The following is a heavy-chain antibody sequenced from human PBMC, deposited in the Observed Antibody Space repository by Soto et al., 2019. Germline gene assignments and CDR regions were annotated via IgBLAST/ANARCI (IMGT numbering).Heavy chain of an antibody. CDR3: ARTTGRHLDF. CDR2: IDYSGTA. V-gene: IGHV4-39*01. Sequence: QLQLQESGPGLVKPWETLSLPCTVSYGSISVSNVFWGWVRQPPGKGLEWIGNIDYSGTAYFNPSLGTRVTFPVDTSKNQFSLTLYSVTAADTAVYYCARTTGRHLDFWGQGILVTVSS. J-gene: IGHJ4*02. D-gene: IGHD4-4*01. CDR1: YGSISVSNVF.